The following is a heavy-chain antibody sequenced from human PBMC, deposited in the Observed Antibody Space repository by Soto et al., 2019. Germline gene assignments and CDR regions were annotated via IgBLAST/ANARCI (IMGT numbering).Heavy chain of an antibody. Sequence: PVKVSCRASGYTFTSCGISWVRQAPGQGLEWMGWISAYNGNTNYAQKLQGRVTMTTDTSTSTAYMELRSLRSDDTAVYYCARVFSMYDYIWGSYRPELFDYWGQGTLVTVSS. CDR2: ISAYNGNT. D-gene: IGHD3-16*02. CDR1: GYTFTSCG. CDR3: ARVFSMYDYIWGSYRPELFDY. V-gene: IGHV1-18*01. J-gene: IGHJ4*02.